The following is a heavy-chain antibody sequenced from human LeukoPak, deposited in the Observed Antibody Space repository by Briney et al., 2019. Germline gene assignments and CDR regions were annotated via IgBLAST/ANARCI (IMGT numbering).Heavy chain of an antibody. J-gene: IGHJ4*02. Sequence: PSETLSLTCAVSGVSISSGGYSWSWIRQPPGKGLEWIGYIYHSGSTYYNPSLKSRVTISVDRSKNQFSLKLSSVTAADTAVYYCARSTYYYDSSGYYHEDFDYWGQGTLVTVSS. CDR2: IYHSGST. V-gene: IGHV4-30-2*01. CDR3: ARSTYYYDSSGYYHEDFDY. CDR1: GVSISSGGYS. D-gene: IGHD3-22*01.